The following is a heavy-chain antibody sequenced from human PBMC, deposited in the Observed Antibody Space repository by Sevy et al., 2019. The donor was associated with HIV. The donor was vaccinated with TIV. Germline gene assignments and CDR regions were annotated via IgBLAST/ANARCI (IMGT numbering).Heavy chain of an antibody. V-gene: IGHV3-30*04. D-gene: IGHD3-3*01. CDR2: ISYDGSNK. J-gene: IGHJ6*02. CDR1: GFTFSSYA. CDR3: ANGKSPPREDFWSRRYYYYYGMDV. Sequence: GGSLRLSCAASGFTFSSYAMHWVRQAPGKGLEWVAVISYDGSNKYYADSVKGRVTRSRDNSKNTLYLQMNSLRAEDTAVYYGANGKSPPREDFWSRRYYYYYGMDVWGQGTTVTVSS.